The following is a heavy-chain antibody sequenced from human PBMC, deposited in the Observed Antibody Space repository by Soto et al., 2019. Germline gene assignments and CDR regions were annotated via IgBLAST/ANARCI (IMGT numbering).Heavy chain of an antibody. CDR3: ARHTSGGWLDY. D-gene: IGHD6-19*01. CDR2: TYYSGST. V-gene: IGHV4-59*08. Sequence: SETLSLTCTVSGGSISSYYWSWIRQPPGKGLELIGFTYYSGSTYYNPSLKSRVTISVDTSKNQFSLKLSSVTAADTAVYYCARHTSGGWLDYWGQGTLVTVSS. CDR1: GGSISSYY. J-gene: IGHJ4*02.